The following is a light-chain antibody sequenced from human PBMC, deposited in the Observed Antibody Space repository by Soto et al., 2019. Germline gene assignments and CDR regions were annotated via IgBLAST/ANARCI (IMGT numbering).Light chain of an antibody. J-gene: IGKJ1*01. V-gene: IGKV1-39*01. Sequence: DIQLTPSRSTLSAFVGDRVTLTCLASQTIDSNLNWYQQKPGKAPNLLIHATSTLETGVPSRFSGSGSGTDFTLTISSLQPADFATYYCQQSYEIPRTFGQGTKVDIK. CDR1: QTIDSN. CDR3: QQSYEIPRT. CDR2: ATS.